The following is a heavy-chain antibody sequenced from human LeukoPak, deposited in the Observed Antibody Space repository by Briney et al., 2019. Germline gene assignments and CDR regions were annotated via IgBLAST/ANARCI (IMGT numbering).Heavy chain of an antibody. CDR3: ARVSGEMAPTGGYFDY. D-gene: IGHD5-24*01. Sequence: GASVKVSCKASGGTFSSYAISWVRQAPGQGLEWMGGIIPIFGTANYAQKFQGRVRITTDESTSTAYMELSSLRSEDTAVYYCARVSGEMAPTGGYFDYWGQGTLVTVSS. CDR1: GGTFSSYA. J-gene: IGHJ4*02. CDR2: IIPIFGTA. V-gene: IGHV1-69*05.